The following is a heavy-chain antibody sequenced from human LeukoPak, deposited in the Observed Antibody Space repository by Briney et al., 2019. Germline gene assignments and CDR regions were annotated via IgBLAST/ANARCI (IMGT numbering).Heavy chain of an antibody. D-gene: IGHD3-16*02. CDR3: ARVRIEYDYVWGSYRRNPSFDY. CDR1: GFTFITYW. CDR2: IKQDGSEK. Sequence: GGSLRLSCAASGFTFITYWMTWVRQAPGKGLEWVANIKQDGSEKYYVDSVKGRFTISRDNAKNSVYLQMNSLRAEDTAMYYCARVRIEYDYVWGSYRRNPSFDYWGQGTLVTVSS. V-gene: IGHV3-7*01. J-gene: IGHJ4*02.